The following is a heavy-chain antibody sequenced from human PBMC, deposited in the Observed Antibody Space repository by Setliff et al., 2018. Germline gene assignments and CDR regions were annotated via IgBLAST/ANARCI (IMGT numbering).Heavy chain of an antibody. CDR2: VRFDGSYK. J-gene: IGHJ4*02. CDR1: GFVFGTYG. V-gene: IGHV3-30*02. D-gene: IGHD6-19*01. Sequence: PGESLKISCAASGFVFGTYGMHWVRQAPGKGLDWVASVRFDGSYKVYVDSVKGRFTISRDNANNLLYLHMSSLRAEDTAVYYCVRDRYSGGWTPDFDYWGQGTLVTVSS. CDR3: VRDRYSGGWTPDFDY.